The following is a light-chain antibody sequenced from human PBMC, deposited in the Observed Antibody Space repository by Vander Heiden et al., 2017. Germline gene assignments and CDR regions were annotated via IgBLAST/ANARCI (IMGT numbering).Light chain of an antibody. CDR1: TSDVGGYNY. CDR2: EVT. J-gene: IGLJ2*01. Sequence: QSALTQPASVSGSPGQSITISCTGSTSDVGGYNYVSWYQQHPGKAPKLIIYEVTKRPSGVSNRFSGSKSGNTASLTISGLQAEDDAHYYCSSYITSSTPVIFGGGTKLTVL. CDR3: SSYITSSTPVI. V-gene: IGLV2-14*01.